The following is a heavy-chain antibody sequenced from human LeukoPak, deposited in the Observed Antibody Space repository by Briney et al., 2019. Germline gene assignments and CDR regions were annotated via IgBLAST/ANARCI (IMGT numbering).Heavy chain of an antibody. CDR1: GFTFSSYA. CDR3: ARDLPVVGAPGFDY. Sequence: GGSLRLSCAASGFTFSSYAMHWVRQAPGKGPEWVANIKQDGTEKLYVDSVKGRFTISRDNAKNSLYLQMNSLRAEDTALYYCARDLPVVGAPGFDYWGQGTLVTVSS. V-gene: IGHV3-7*01. J-gene: IGHJ4*02. CDR2: IKQDGTEK. D-gene: IGHD1-26*01.